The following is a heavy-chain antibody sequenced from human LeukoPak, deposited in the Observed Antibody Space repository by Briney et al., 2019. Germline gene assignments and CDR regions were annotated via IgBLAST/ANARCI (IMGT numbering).Heavy chain of an antibody. CDR2: ITISGGST. J-gene: IGHJ4*02. CDR1: GFTFSTYA. D-gene: IGHD1-14*01. CDR3: ATDVTGGAISF. V-gene: IGHV3-23*01. Sequence: GGSLILSCAASGFTFSTYAMSWVRQAPGKGLEWVSIITISGGSTNYADSVKGRFTISRDNSKNTLYLHMNSLNPDDTAVYYCATDVTGGAISFWGQGALVTVSS.